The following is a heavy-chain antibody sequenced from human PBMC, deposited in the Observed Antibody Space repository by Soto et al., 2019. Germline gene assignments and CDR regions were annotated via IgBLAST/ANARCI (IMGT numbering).Heavy chain of an antibody. J-gene: IGHJ3*02. Sequence: QVQLQESGPGLVKPSETLSLTCTVSGGSITSYYWSWIRQPAGRGREWIGRMHTSGSSNYNPSLKSRVTMSVDTSKNQFSLKLSSVTAADTAVYYCARSGSYYDSRAFDIWGQGTMVTVSS. D-gene: IGHD1-26*01. V-gene: IGHV4-4*07. CDR2: MHTSGSS. CDR3: ARSGSYYDSRAFDI. CDR1: GGSITSYY.